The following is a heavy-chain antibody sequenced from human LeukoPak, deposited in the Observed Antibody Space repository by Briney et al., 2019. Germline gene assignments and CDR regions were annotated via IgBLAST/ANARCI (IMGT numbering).Heavy chain of an antibody. V-gene: IGHV3-66*02. CDR1: GFTVSSNY. D-gene: IGHD2-8*01. CDR3: ARLRNDYLDY. CDR2: IYSGGST. Sequence: RPGGSLRLSCAASGFTVSSNYMSWVRQAPGKGLEWVSVIYSGGSTYYADSVKGRFTISRDNSKNTLYLQMNSLRAEDTAVYYCARLRNDYLDYWGQGTLVTVPS. J-gene: IGHJ4*02.